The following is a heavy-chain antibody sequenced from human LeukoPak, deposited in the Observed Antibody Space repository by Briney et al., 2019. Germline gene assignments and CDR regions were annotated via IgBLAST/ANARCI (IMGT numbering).Heavy chain of an antibody. D-gene: IGHD1-20*01. V-gene: IGHV3-7*01. Sequence: GGSLRLSCAASGFTFSNAWMNWVRQAPGKGLEWVANIKQDGSEKYYVDSVKGRFTISRDNAKNSLYLQMNSLRAEDTAVYYCARAITGQRCVWGQGTMVTVSS. J-gene: IGHJ3*01. CDR3: ARAITGQRCV. CDR2: IKQDGSEK. CDR1: GFTFSNAW.